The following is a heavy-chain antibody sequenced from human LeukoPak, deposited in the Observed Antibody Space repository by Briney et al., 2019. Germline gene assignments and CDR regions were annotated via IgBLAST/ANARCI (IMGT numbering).Heavy chain of an antibody. CDR1: GFTFSNYC. V-gene: IGHV3-7*01. CDR3: ARQQLTGDFYYYYYMDV. J-gene: IGHJ6*03. Sequence: PPGGSLRLSCVGSGFTFSNYCMSWVRQAPGKGLEWVANIKQDGSEKYSVDSVKGRFIISRDNAKNSLYLQMNSLRAEDTAVYYCARQQLTGDFYYYYYMDVWGKGTTVTVSS. D-gene: IGHD6-13*01. CDR2: IKQDGSEK.